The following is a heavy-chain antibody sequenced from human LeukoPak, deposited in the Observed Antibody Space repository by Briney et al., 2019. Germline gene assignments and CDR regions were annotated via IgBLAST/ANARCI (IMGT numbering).Heavy chain of an antibody. J-gene: IGHJ3*02. CDR1: GYTFTGYY. CDR3: ARDWKDPAAFDI. V-gene: IGHV5-51*01. D-gene: IGHD1-1*01. Sequence: KVSCKASGYTFTGYYMHWVRQAPGQGLEWMAIINPGDSDTRYSPSFQGQVTISADKSISTAYLQWSSLKASDTAMYYCARDWKDPAAFDIWGQGTMVTVSS. CDR2: INPGDSDT.